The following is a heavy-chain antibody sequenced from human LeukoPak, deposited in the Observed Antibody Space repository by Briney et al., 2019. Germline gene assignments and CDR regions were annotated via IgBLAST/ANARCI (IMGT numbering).Heavy chain of an antibody. J-gene: IGHJ5*02. D-gene: IGHD3-3*01. V-gene: IGHV4-34*01. CDR1: GGSFSGYY. CDR2: INHSGST. Sequence: SETLSLTCAVYGGSFSGYYWSWIRQPPGKGLEWIGEINHSGSTNYNPSLKSRVTISVDTPKNQFSLKLSSVTAADTAVYYCARGRARRSKWFDPWGQGTLVTVSS. CDR3: ARGRARRSKWFDP.